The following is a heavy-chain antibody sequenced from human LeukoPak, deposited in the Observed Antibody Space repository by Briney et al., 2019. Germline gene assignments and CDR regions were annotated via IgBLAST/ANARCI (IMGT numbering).Heavy chain of an antibody. Sequence: ASVKVSCKASGYTFTAYYMHWVRQAPGHGFEWMGWINPNSGDTNYAQKFQGRVTMTRDTSVSTAHMELSRLRSDDTAVYYCARANFLYCSSTTCLFDYWGQGTLVIVSS. V-gene: IGHV1-2*02. CDR3: ARANFLYCSSTTCLFDY. J-gene: IGHJ4*02. CDR1: GYTFTAYY. D-gene: IGHD2-2*01. CDR2: INPNSGDT.